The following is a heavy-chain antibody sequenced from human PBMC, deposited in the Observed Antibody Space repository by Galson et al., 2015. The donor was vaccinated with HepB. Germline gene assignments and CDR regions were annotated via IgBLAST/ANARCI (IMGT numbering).Heavy chain of an antibody. V-gene: IGHV3-30-3*01. D-gene: IGHD1-26*01. CDR3: ARDGPRQAPPWSYYGATSYHNGTDV. Sequence: SLRLSCAVFGFTFSSYDMHWVRQAPGRGLEWVAMIAYDGSNKDNADSVKGRFTISRDNSKNTLYLQMNSLRPEDTAVYYCARDGPRQAPPWSYYGATSYHNGTDVWGQGTTVTVSS. CDR1: GFTFSSYD. CDR2: IAYDGSNK. J-gene: IGHJ6*02.